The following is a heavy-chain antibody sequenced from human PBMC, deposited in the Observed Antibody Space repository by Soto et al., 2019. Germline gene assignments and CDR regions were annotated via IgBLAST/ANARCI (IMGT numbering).Heavy chain of an antibody. D-gene: IGHD3-22*01. CDR2: IIPIFGTA. V-gene: IGHV1-69*13. CDR1: GGTFSSYA. Sequence: ASVKVSCKASGGTFSSYAISWVRQAPGQGLEWMGGIIPIFGTANYAQKFQGRVTITADESTSTAYMELSSLRSEDTAVYYCARAVYYYDSSGHFDYWGQGTLVTVSS. CDR3: ARAVYYYDSSGHFDY. J-gene: IGHJ4*02.